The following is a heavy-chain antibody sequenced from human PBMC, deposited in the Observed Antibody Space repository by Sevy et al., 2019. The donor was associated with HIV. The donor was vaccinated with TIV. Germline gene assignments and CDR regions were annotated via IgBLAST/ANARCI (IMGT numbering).Heavy chain of an antibody. J-gene: IGHJ4*02. CDR2: IYYSGST. D-gene: IGHD2-2*01. V-gene: IGHV4-59*01. CDR1: GGSISSYY. CDR3: ARGAARYCSSTSCYDFDY. Sequence: SETLSLTCTVSGGSISSYYWSWIRLPPGKGLEWIGYIYYSGSTNYNPSLKSRVTISVDTSKNQFSLKLSSVTAADTAVYYCARGAARYCSSTSCYDFDYWGQGTLVTVSS.